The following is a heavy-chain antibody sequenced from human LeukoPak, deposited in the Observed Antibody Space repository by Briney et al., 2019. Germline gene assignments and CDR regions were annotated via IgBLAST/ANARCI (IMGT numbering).Heavy chain of an antibody. CDR1: GFTFSSYD. J-gene: IGHJ3*02. CDR2: IGTAGDP. V-gene: IGHV3-13*05. CDR3: ARAGYYGSGSYYAFDI. Sequence: PGGSLRLSCAASGFTFSSYDMHWVRQATGKGLEWVSAIGTAGDPYYPGSVKGRFTISRENAKNSLYLQMNSLRAGDTAVYYCARAGYYGSGSYYAFDIWGQGTMVTVSS. D-gene: IGHD3-10*01.